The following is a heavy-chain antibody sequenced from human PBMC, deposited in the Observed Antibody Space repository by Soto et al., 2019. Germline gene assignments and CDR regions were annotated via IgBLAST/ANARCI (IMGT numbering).Heavy chain of an antibody. CDR1: GGSMSKFY. J-gene: IGHJ5*02. V-gene: IGHV4-4*07. D-gene: IGHD4-17*01. CDR2: VYATGTS. Sequence: SETLSLTCSASGGSMSKFYGSWIRKTAGKGLEWMGRVYATGTSDYNPSLRSRIAMSVDISKKTFSLRLRSVTAEDTGVYYCVRDGSKTLRDCFDPWGQGILVTVSS. CDR3: VRDGSKTLRDCFDP.